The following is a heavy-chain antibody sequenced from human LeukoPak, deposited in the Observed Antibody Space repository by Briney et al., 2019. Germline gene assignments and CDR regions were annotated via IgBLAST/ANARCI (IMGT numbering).Heavy chain of an antibody. D-gene: IGHD2-2*01. V-gene: IGHV4-59*08. Sequence: PSETLSLTCTVSGGSISSYYWSWIRQPPGKGLEWIGYIYYSGSTNYNPSLKSRVTISVDTSKNQFSLKLSSVTAADTAVYYCAGHSASGDYWGQGTLVTVSS. CDR3: AGHSASGDY. CDR2: IYYSGST. CDR1: GGSISSYY. J-gene: IGHJ4*02.